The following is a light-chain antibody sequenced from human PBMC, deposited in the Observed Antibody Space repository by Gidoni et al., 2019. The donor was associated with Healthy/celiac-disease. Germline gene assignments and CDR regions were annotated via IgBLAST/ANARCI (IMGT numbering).Light chain of an antibody. CDR3: SGT. Sequence: EIVLTQSPGTLSLSPGVRATLSCRASQSVSSSYLAWYQQKPGQAPRLLIYGASSRATGIPDRFSGSGSGTDFTLTISRLEPEDFAVYYCSGTFGHGTKVEIK. CDR1: QSVSSSY. V-gene: IGKV3-20*01. CDR2: GAS. J-gene: IGKJ1*01.